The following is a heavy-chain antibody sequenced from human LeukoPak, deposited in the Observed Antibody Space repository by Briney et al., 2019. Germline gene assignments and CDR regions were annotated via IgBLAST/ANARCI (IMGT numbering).Heavy chain of an antibody. D-gene: IGHD3-3*01. CDR3: ARHARRGFWSGYYFDY. V-gene: IGHV4-4*02. J-gene: IGHJ4*02. CDR1: GGSISGSNW. Sequence: SETLSLTCAVSGGSISGSNWWSWVRQSPGKGLEWIGEINHSGSTNYNPSLKSRVTISVDTSKNQFSLKLSSVTAADTAVYYCARHARRGFWSGYYFDYWGQGTLVTVSS. CDR2: INHSGST.